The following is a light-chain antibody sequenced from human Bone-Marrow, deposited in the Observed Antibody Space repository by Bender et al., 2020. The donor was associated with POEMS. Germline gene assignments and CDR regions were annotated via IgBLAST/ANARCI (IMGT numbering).Light chain of an antibody. CDR2: DVS. CDR1: SSDVGPFNH. CDR3: TSYTSKFTLVI. J-gene: IGLJ2*01. V-gene: IGLV2-14*01. Sequence: QSALTQPASVSGSPGQSITISCTGSSSDVGPFNHVSWYQQHPGKAPKLMIYDVSYRPSGVSNRFSGSKSGNTASLTISGLQTEDEADYYCTSYTSKFTLVIFGGGTKLTVL.